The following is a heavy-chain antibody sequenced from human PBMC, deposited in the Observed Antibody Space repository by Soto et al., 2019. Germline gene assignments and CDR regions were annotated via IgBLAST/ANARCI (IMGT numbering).Heavy chain of an antibody. V-gene: IGHV4-31*03. CDR3: ARDSRIAGAVRGYYYYGMDV. D-gene: IGHD6-19*01. Sequence: QVQLQESGPGLVKPSQTLSLTCTVSGGSISSGGYYWSWIRQHPGKGLEWIGYIYYSGSTYYNPSLESRVTISVDTSKNQFSLKLSSVTAADTAVYYCARDSRIAGAVRGYYYYGMDVWGQGTTVTVSS. CDR2: IYYSGST. J-gene: IGHJ6*02. CDR1: GGSISSGGYY.